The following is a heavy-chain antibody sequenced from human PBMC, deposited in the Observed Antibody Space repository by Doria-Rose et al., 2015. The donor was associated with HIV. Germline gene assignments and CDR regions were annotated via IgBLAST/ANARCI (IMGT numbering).Heavy chain of an antibody. V-gene: IGHV2-26*01. CDR1: GVSLSSPGMG. CDR2: IFSDDER. D-gene: IGHD6-13*01. CDR3: ARIKSSRWYHKYYFDF. J-gene: IGHJ4*02. Sequence: QITLKESGPVLVKPTETLTLTCTVSGVSLSSPGMGVSWIRQPPEKALEWLGNIFSDDERSYKTSLKSRLTISRGTSKSQVVLTMTDMDPVDTATYYCARIKSSRWYHKYYFDFWGQGTLVIVSA.